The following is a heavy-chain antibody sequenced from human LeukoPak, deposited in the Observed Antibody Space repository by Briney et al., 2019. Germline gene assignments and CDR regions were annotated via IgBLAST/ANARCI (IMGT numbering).Heavy chain of an antibody. J-gene: IGHJ5*01. CDR2: ILNDGTWE. CDR1: GFTYSDYG. Sequence: PGGSLRLSCAASGFTYSDYGMHRVGQAPGRGLEWVAFILNDGTWEYYPDSVKGRLTISRDNSRNTLYLQMNSVRLEDTAIYYCVKGGSISHNWFDSWGQGTLVTVSS. V-gene: IGHV3-30*02. D-gene: IGHD3-16*01. CDR3: VKGGSISHNWFDS.